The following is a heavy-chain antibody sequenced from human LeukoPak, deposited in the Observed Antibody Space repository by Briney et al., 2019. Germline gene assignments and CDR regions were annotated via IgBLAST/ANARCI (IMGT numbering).Heavy chain of an antibody. J-gene: IGHJ5*02. D-gene: IGHD1-1*01. V-gene: IGHV4-34*09. CDR3: ARTTSNWFDP. CDR1: GGSFSGYY. CDR2: IDYSAST. Sequence: SETLSLTCAVYGGSFSGYYWSWIRQPPGKGLEWIGYIDYSASTYYNPSLKSRVNISVDTSKNQFSLTLRSVTAADTAVYYCARTTSNWFDPWGHGSLVTVSS.